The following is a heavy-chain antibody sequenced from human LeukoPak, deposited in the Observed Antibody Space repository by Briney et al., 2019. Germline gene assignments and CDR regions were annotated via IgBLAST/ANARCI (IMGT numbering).Heavy chain of an antibody. D-gene: IGHD6-13*01. V-gene: IGHV1-8*01. CDR2: MNPNSGNT. CDR3: ARPIAAAVPGGWSQNPSWFDP. J-gene: IGHJ5*02. CDR1: GYTFTSYD. Sequence: ASVKVSCKASGYTFTSYDINWLRQATGQGLEWMGWMNPNSGNTGYAQKFQGRVTMTRNTSISTAYMELSSLRSEDTAVYYCARPIAAAVPGGWSQNPSWFDPWGQGTLVTVSS.